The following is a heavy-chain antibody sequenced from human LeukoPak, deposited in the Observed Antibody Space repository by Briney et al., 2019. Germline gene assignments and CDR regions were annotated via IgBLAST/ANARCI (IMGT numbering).Heavy chain of an antibody. J-gene: IGHJ4*02. CDR2: ISSSSSYI. V-gene: IGHV3-21*01. CDR1: GFTFSSYS. CDR3: ATGPPRDDYGDYPPRDY. D-gene: IGHD4-17*01. Sequence: GGSLRLSCAASGFTFSSYSMNCVRQAPGKGLEWVSSISSSSSYIYYADSVKGRFTISRDNAKNTLYSQMTSLRAEDTAVYYCATGPPRDDYGDYPPRDYWGQGTLVTVSS.